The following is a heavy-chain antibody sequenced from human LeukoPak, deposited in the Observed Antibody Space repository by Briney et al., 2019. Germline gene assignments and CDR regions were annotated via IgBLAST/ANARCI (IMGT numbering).Heavy chain of an antibody. CDR2: INSDGTST. V-gene: IGHV3-74*01. CDR3: ANAPHEDWFRLDY. Sequence: PGGSLRLSCVVSGFTFDDYAIHWVRQAPGKGLEWVSRINSDGTSTSYADSVKGRFTISRDNAKNSLYPQMNSLRAEDTAVYYCANAPHEDWFRLDYWGQGTLVTVSS. D-gene: IGHD3/OR15-3a*01. J-gene: IGHJ4*02. CDR1: GFTFDDYA.